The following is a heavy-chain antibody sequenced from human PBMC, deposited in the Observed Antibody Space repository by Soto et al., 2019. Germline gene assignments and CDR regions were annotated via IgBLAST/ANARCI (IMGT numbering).Heavy chain of an antibody. Sequence: NPSETLSLTCTVSGGSVSSGSHYWSWIRQPPGKGLEWIGYIYYSGSTNYNPSLKSRVTISVDTSKNQFSLKLSSVTAADTAVYYCARESGYSGYEGEYYYYGMDVWGQGTTVTVSS. D-gene: IGHD5-12*01. CDR1: GGSVSSGSHY. V-gene: IGHV4-61*01. J-gene: IGHJ6*02. CDR3: ARESGYSGYEGEYYYYGMDV. CDR2: IYYSGST.